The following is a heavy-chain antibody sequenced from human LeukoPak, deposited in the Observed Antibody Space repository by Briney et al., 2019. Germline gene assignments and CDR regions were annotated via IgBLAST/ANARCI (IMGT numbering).Heavy chain of an antibody. J-gene: IGHJ6*02. V-gene: IGHV1-18*01. D-gene: IGHD1-7*01. CDR2: ISAYNGNT. Sequence: ASVKVSCTASGYTFISCGISWVRQAPGQGLEWLGWISAYNGNTNYVQKLQGRVVMTTDTSTSTAYMELRSLRSDDTAVYYCARNNWNYVGYYYYGMGVWGQGTTVTVSS. CDR3: ARNNWNYVGYYYYGMGV. CDR1: GYTFISCG.